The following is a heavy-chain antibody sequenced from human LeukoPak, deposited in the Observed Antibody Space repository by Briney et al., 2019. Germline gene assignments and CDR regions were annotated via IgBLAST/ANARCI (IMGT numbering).Heavy chain of an antibody. CDR3: ARASGYYDFWSGYYTWRDYYYYYYMDV. CDR2: IIPIFGTA. Sequence: GASVKVSCKASGGTFSSYAISWVRQAPGQGLEWMGGIIPIFGTANYAQKFQGRVTITADESTSTAYMELSSLRSEDTAVYYCARASGYYDFWSGYYTWRDYYYYYYMDVWGKGTTVTVSS. D-gene: IGHD3-3*01. J-gene: IGHJ6*03. V-gene: IGHV1-69*13. CDR1: GGTFSSYA.